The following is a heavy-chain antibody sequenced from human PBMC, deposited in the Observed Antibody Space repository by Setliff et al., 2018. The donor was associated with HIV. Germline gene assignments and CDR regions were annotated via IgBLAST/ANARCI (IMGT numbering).Heavy chain of an antibody. CDR3: TIPASSLAPN. Sequence: LSLTCTVSGGFITNDGYYWGWIRQSPGKGLEWIASIRSSGDTYYNPSLQSRVIISVDTSNNQISLKLTSVTAADTAVYYCTIPASSLAPNWGRGTQVTVS. CDR1: GGFITNDGYY. V-gene: IGHV4-39*01. CDR2: IRSSGDT. J-gene: IGHJ4*02.